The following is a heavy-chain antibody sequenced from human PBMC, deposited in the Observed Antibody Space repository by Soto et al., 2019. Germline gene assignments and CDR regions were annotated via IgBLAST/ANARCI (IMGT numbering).Heavy chain of an antibody. Sequence: EVQLLESGGGLVQPGGSLRLSCAASRFTFSNYAMSWVRQAPGKGLEWVSAISGSGGSTFYADSVKGRFSISRDNSKNTLYLQVNSLRAEDTAVYYCAKDRFSSGPGWFDPWGQGTLVTVSS. CDR1: RFTFSNYA. CDR3: AKDRFSSGPGWFDP. D-gene: IGHD6-19*01. CDR2: ISGSGGST. V-gene: IGHV3-23*01. J-gene: IGHJ5*02.